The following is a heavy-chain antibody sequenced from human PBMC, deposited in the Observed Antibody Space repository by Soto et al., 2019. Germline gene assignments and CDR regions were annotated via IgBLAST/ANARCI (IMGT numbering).Heavy chain of an antibody. CDR3: ARRGYSSSWSSFDR. CDR1: GFPFSAYH. V-gene: IGHV3-11*01. CDR2: ITNSGTSI. Sequence: QVQLVESGGGLVKHGGSLRLSCEASGFPFSAYHMSWLRQPPGPGLEWVSYITNSGTSIYYADSVKGRFTISRDNAKNSLYLQMNSLRAEDTALYYCARRGYSSSWSSFDRWGQGTLVTVSS. D-gene: IGHD6-13*01. J-gene: IGHJ5*02.